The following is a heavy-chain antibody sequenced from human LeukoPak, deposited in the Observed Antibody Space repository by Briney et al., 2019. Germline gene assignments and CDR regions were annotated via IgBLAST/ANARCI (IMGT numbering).Heavy chain of an antibody. J-gene: IGHJ4*01. CDR2: IYYSGST. V-gene: IGHV4-39*01. Sequence: PSGTLSLTCTVSGGSIISRGYYWGWIRQPPGKGLEWIGSIYYSGSTYYNPSLKSRVTISVDASKNQFSLKMSSVTAADTAMYYCARSETIMVKCDYWGHGTLVTVSS. CDR1: GGSIISRGYY. D-gene: IGHD5-24*01. CDR3: ARSETIMVKCDY.